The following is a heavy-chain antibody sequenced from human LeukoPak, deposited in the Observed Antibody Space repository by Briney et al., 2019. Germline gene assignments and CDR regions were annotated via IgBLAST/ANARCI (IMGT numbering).Heavy chain of an antibody. CDR3: AREGIAVAAGDY. CDR1: GFTFSSYG. V-gene: IGHV3-33*01. D-gene: IGHD6-19*01. J-gene: IGHJ4*02. Sequence: PGGSLRISCAASGFTFSSYGMHWVRQAPGKGLEWVAVIWYDGSKKYYADSVKRRFNIYRDNSKNTLYLQMNSLRGEDTAVYYCAREGIAVAAGDYWGQGTLVTVSS. CDR2: IWYDGSKK.